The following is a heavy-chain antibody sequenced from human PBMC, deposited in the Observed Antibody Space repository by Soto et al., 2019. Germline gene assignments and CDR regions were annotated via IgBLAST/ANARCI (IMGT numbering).Heavy chain of an antibody. CDR1: GGSISSGDYY. CDR3: ARAPRSLFDYYYYYGMDV. Sequence: SSETLSLTCTVSGGSISSGDYYWSWIRQPPGKGLEWIGYIYYSGSTYYNPSLKSRVTISVDTSKNQFSLKLSSVTAADTAVHYCARAPRSLFDYYYYYGMDVWGQGTTVTVSS. V-gene: IGHV4-30-4*01. CDR2: IYYSGST. D-gene: IGHD2-21*01. J-gene: IGHJ6*02.